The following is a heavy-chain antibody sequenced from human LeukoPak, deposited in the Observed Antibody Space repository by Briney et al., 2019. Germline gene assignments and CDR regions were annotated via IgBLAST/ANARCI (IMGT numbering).Heavy chain of an antibody. V-gene: IGHV1-18*01. Sequence: PWASVKVSCKASGYTFTSYGISWVRQAPGQGLEWMGWISAYNGNTNYAQKLQGRVTMTTDTSTSTAYMELRSLRSDDTAVYYCARGLRSAPYYYYYYGMDVWGQGTTVTVSS. CDR1: GYTFTSYG. CDR3: ARGLRSAPYYYYYYGMDV. CDR2: ISAYNGNT. D-gene: IGHD1-26*01. J-gene: IGHJ6*02.